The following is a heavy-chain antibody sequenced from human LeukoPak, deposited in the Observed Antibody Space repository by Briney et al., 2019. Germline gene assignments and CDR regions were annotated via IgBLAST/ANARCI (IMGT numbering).Heavy chain of an antibody. CDR1: GGSISSGGYY. CDR2: IYYSGST. D-gene: IGHD2-8*01. V-gene: IGHV4-31*03. Sequence: SQTLSLTCTVSGGSISSGGYYWSWIRQHPGKDLEWIGYIYYSGSTYYNPSLKSRVTISVDTSKNQYSRKLSNVPAADTALYCVLMCGRPFCLGPFGRDVWGKKTTISVSS. CDR3: LMCGRPFCLGPFGRDV. J-gene: IGHJ6*04.